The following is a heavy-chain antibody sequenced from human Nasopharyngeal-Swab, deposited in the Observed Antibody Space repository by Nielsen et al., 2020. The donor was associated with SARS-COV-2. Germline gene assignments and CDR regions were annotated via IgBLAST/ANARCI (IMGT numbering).Heavy chain of an antibody. J-gene: IGHJ4*02. V-gene: IGHV4-59*01. CDR3: ARDSSGWHY. D-gene: IGHD6-19*01. CDR1: GGSIKSYY. Sequence: GSLRLSCTVSGGSIKSYYWSWVRQPPGKGLEWIGNFFYSGTPNYNPSLKSRVTISVGAPRNQFSLRLNSVTSADTAMYYCARDSSGWHYWGQGTLVTVSS. CDR2: FFYSGTP.